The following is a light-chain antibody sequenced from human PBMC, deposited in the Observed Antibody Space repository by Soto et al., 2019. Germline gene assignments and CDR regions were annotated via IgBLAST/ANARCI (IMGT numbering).Light chain of an antibody. CDR2: DDN. CDR3: QVWDTGSDHPDV. J-gene: IGLJ1*01. V-gene: IGLV3-21*02. Sequence: SYELTQPPSVSVAPGQTARITCGGNNSGSKSVHWYQQKPGQAPILVVYDDNDRPSGIPERFSGSNSGNTATLTISRVEAGDEADYYCQVWDTGSDHPDVFGPGTKLTVL. CDR1: NSGSKS.